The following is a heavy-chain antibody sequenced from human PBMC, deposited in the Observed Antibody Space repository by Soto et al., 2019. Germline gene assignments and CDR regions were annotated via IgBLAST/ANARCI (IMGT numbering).Heavy chain of an antibody. CDR1: GYSISSGYY. D-gene: IGHD6-13*01. V-gene: IGHV4-38-2*02. Sequence: SETLSLTCAVSGYSISSGYYWGWIRQPPGKGLEWIGSIYHSGSTYYNPSLKSRVTISVDTSKNQFSLKLSSVTAADTAMYYCARDRGSSWSFFDYWGQGTLVTVSS. J-gene: IGHJ4*02. CDR2: IYHSGST. CDR3: ARDRGSSWSFFDY.